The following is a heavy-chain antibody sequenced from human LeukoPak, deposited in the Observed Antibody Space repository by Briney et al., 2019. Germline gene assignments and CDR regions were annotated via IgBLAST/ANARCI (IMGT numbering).Heavy chain of an antibody. CDR1: GFTFSSYS. V-gene: IGHV3-21*01. J-gene: IGHJ4*02. Sequence: KAGGSLRLSCAAPGFTFSSYSMNWVRQAPGKGLEWVSSISSSSGYIYYADSVKGRFTISRDNAKNSLYLQMNSLRAEDTAVYYCAREITGDYYFDYWGQGTLVTVSS. CDR2: ISSSSGYI. D-gene: IGHD7-27*01. CDR3: AREITGDYYFDY.